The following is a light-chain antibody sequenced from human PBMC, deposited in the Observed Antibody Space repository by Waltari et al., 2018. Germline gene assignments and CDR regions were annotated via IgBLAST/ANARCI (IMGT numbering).Light chain of an antibody. CDR3: QQYYSAPFT. CDR2: WAS. V-gene: IGKV4-1*01. CDR1: QTIFYSSKNKNY. Sequence: DIVMTQSPDSLAVSLGERATINCKSSQTIFYSSKNKNYLACYQQKPGQPPKLLIYWASTRESGVPDRVSGSGSGTDFTLTVSSVQAEDVAVYYCQQYYSAPFTFGPGTKVDI. J-gene: IGKJ3*01.